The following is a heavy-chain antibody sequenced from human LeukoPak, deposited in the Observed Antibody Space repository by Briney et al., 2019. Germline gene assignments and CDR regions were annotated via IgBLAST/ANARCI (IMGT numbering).Heavy chain of an antibody. D-gene: IGHD2-2*01. CDR1: GGSISSSSYY. Sequence: SETLSLTCTVSGGSISSSSYYWGWIRQPPGKGLEWIGSIYYSGSTYYNPSLKSRVTISVDTSKNQFSLKLSSVTAADTAVYYCASRSVCSSTSCSNYWGQGTLVTVSS. CDR3: ASRSVCSSTSCSNY. CDR2: IYYSGST. J-gene: IGHJ4*02. V-gene: IGHV4-39*01.